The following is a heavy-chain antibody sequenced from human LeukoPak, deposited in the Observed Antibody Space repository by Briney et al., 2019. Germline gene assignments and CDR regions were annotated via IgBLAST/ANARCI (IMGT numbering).Heavy chain of an antibody. CDR3: AKDSERYFDSQGYFDY. CDR1: GFTFDDYA. Sequence: PGRSLRLSCAASGFTFDDYAMHWVRQAPGKGLEWVSGISWNSGSIGYADSVKGRFTISRDNAKNSLYLQMNSLRAEDTALYYCAKDSERYFDSQGYFDYWGQGTLVTVSS. J-gene: IGHJ4*02. D-gene: IGHD3-9*01. CDR2: ISWNSGSI. V-gene: IGHV3-9*01.